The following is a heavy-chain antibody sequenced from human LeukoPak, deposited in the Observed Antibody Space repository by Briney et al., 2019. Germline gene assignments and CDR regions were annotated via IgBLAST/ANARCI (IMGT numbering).Heavy chain of an antibody. CDR3: GRGRGIAAAPDF. V-gene: IGHV1-46*01. Sequence: ASVKVSCKASGYTFTTYYMHWVRQAPGQGLEWMGIIHPSSGSTSYAQKFQGRVTMTRDMSTSTVYMELRSLRSEDTAVYYCGRGRGIAAAPDFWGQGTLVTVSS. J-gene: IGHJ4*02. CDR1: GYTFTTYY. CDR2: IHPSSGST. D-gene: IGHD6-13*01.